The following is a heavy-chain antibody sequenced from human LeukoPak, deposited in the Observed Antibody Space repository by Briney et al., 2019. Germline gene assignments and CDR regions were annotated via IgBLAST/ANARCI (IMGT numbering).Heavy chain of an antibody. V-gene: IGHV4-59*01. CDR3: AREDREERSSWYYFDY. D-gene: IGHD6-13*01. J-gene: IGHJ4*02. CDR1: GGSISSYY. Sequence: SETLSLTCTVSGGSISSYYWSWIRQPPGKGLEWIGYIYYSGSTNYNPSLKSRVTISVDTSKNQFSLKLSSVTAADTAVYYCAREDREERSSWYYFDYWGQGTLVTVSS. CDR2: IYYSGST.